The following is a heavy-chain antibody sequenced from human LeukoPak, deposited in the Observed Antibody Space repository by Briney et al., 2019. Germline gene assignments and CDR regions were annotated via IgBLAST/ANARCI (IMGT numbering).Heavy chain of an antibody. CDR3: ARYPRNSSGFDY. D-gene: IGHD6-19*01. CDR2: IYYSGST. CDR1: GGSISSSSYY. Sequence: SETLSLTCTVSGGSISSSSYYWGWIRQPPGKGLEWIGSIYYSGSTYYNPSLKSRVTISVDTSKNQFSLKLSSVTAADTAVYYCARYPRNSSGFDYWGQGTLVTVSS. J-gene: IGHJ4*02. V-gene: IGHV4-39*01.